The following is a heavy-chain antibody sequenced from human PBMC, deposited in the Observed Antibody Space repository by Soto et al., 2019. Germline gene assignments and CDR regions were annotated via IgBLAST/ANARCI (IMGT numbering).Heavy chain of an antibody. V-gene: IGHV1-8*01. Sequence: ASVKVSCKASGYTFSDFDINWLRQASGQGPEWMGWMNAKSGDTFFAQRFQGKFNMTWDTSLSTAYMEVGSLTSDDTAMYYCARGNPFNYAVCDLRGQTTTLTVS. D-gene: IGHD3-16*01. CDR3: ARGNPFNYAVCDL. J-gene: IGHJ5*02. CDR2: MNAKSGDT. CDR1: GYTFSDFD.